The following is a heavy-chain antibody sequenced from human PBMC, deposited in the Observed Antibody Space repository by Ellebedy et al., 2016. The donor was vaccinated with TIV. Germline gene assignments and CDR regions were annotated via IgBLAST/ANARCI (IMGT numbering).Heavy chain of an antibody. CDR2: IYSSWNT. J-gene: IGHJ4*02. Sequence: MPSETLSLTCTVSGDSISSRNLYWGWIRQAPGKGLQWIVSIYSSWNTYYNPSLESRVTMSIDTSKNQFSLKLASVTAADTAVYYCAADRSISWYFYWGQGTLVTVPS. V-gene: IGHV4-39*07. D-gene: IGHD2-2*01. CDR1: GDSISSRNLY. CDR3: AADRSISWYFY.